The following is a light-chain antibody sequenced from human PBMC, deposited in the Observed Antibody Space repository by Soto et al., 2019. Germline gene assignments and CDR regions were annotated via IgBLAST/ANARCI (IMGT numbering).Light chain of an antibody. CDR1: QSVSSD. Sequence: IMFKQSPGTLSLSQGERATLSCRASQSVSSDFLAWYQEKPGQAPRLLIYGASNRATGIPARFSGSGSGTDFTLTISSLEPEDFAVYYCQQRSNWPPFTFGQGTRLEI. J-gene: IGKJ5*01. V-gene: IGKV3-11*01. CDR2: GAS. CDR3: QQRSNWPPFT.